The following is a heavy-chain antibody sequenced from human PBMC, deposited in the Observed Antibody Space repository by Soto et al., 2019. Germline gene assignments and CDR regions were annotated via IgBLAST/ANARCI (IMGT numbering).Heavy chain of an antibody. CDR3: AKTPVVVPAAPYAPFDY. Sequence: QLQLQESGPGLVKPSETLSLTCTVSGGSISSSTYYWGWIRQPPGKGLEWIGSIYYSGSTYYNPSLKSRVTISVDTSKNQFSLKLSSVTAADTAVYYCAKTPVVVPAAPYAPFDYWGQGTLVTVSS. CDR1: GGSISSSTYY. D-gene: IGHD2-2*01. CDR2: IYYSGST. V-gene: IGHV4-39*01. J-gene: IGHJ4*02.